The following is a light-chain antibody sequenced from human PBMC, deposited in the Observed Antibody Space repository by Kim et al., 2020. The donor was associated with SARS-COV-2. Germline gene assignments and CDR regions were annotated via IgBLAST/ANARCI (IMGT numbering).Light chain of an antibody. J-gene: IGKJ4*01. Sequence: DIQMTQSPSSLSAFVGDRVTITCRASQSISSYLNWYQQKPGKAPKILIYGASSLQSGVPSRFSGSGSGTDFTLTISSLQPEDFATYYCQPSYSTPLTFGGGTKVDIK. CDR3: QPSYSTPLT. V-gene: IGKV1-39*01. CDR2: GAS. CDR1: QSISSY.